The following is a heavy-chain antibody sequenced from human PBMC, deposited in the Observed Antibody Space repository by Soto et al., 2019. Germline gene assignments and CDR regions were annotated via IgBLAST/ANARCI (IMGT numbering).Heavy chain of an antibody. Sequence: EVQLVETGGGLIQPGGSLRLSCAASGFTVSSNHMSWVHQAPGKGLEWVSVIYSSGNTYNADSVKGRLTISRDNSKNTVYLQMNSLRAEDTAVYYCARGGGVRGFDYWGQGTLVTVSS. V-gene: IGHV3-53*02. CDR1: GFTVSSNH. D-gene: IGHD3-16*01. J-gene: IGHJ4*02. CDR3: ARGGGVRGFDY. CDR2: IYSSGNT.